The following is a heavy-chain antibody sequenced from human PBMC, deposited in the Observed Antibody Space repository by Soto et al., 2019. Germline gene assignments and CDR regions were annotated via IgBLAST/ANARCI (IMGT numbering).Heavy chain of an antibody. J-gene: IGHJ6*02. CDR2: ISAYNGNT. D-gene: IGHD3-9*01. Sequence: ASVKVSCKASGYTFTSYGISWVRQAPGQGLERMGWISAYNGNTNYAQKLQGRVTMTTDTSTSTAYMELRSLRSDDTAVYYCARVWNSKQGVLRYFDWPYRSSYYYNGMDVWGQGTTVTVSS. V-gene: IGHV1-18*01. CDR3: ARVWNSKQGVLRYFDWPYRSSYYYNGMDV. CDR1: GYTFTSYG.